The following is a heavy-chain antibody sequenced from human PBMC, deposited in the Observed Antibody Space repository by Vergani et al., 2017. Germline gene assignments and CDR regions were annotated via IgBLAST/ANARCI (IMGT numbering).Heavy chain of an antibody. D-gene: IGHD2-21*01. CDR2: ISSSSSYI. Sequence: VQLVESGGGLVKPGGSLRLSCAASGFTFSSYSMNWVRQAPGKGLEWVSSISSSSSYIYYADSVKGRFTISRDNAKNSLYLQMNSLRAEDTAEYYCATGAYCGGDCYSRYYYYMDVWGKGTTVTVSS. V-gene: IGHV3-21*01. CDR1: GFTFSSYS. J-gene: IGHJ6*03. CDR3: ATGAYCGGDCYSRYYYYMDV.